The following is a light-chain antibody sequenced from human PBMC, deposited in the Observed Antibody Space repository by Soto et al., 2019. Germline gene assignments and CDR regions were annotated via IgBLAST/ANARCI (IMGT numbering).Light chain of an antibody. CDR3: QHYNTYPWT. J-gene: IGKJ1*01. Sequence: TRALSSLSASVCDRRTITCRASQSISSWLAWYQQKPGKAPNLLIHKASHLESGVPSRFSGSGSGTEITLTISSLQPGDCATYYCQHYNTYPWTFGEGTKVDIK. V-gene: IGKV1-5*03. CDR2: KAS. CDR1: QSISSW.